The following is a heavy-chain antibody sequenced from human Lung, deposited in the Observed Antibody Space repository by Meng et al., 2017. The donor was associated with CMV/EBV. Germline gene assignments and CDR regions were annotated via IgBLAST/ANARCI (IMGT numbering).Heavy chain of an antibody. Sequence: SVXVSXXASGGTFSSYAISWVRQAPGQGLEWMGGIIPIFGTANYAQKFQGRVTITADESTSTAYMELSSLRSEDTAVYYCASTETTVIVDAFDIWGQGTMVTVSS. CDR2: IIPIFGTA. D-gene: IGHD4-11*01. CDR1: GGTFSSYA. V-gene: IGHV1-69*13. CDR3: ASTETTVIVDAFDI. J-gene: IGHJ3*02.